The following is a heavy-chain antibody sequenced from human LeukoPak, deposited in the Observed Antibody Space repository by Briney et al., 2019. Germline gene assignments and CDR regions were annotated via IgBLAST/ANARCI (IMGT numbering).Heavy chain of an antibody. CDR1: GGSFSGYY. J-gene: IGHJ4*02. Sequence: SETLSLTCAVYGGSFSGYYWSWIRQPPGKGLEWIGEINHSGSTNYNSSLKSRVTISVDTSKNQFSLKLSSVTAADTAVYYCGRTLIAVAFDYWGQGTLVTVSS. D-gene: IGHD6-19*01. CDR2: INHSGST. V-gene: IGHV4-34*01. CDR3: GRTLIAVAFDY.